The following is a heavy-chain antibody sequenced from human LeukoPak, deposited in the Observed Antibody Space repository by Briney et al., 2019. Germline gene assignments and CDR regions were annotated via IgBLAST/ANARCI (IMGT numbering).Heavy chain of an antibody. CDR2: IYYSGST. V-gene: IGHV4-31*03. CDR1: GGSISSGGYY. D-gene: IGHD2-15*01. J-gene: IGHJ4*02. Sequence: SQTLSLTCTVSGGSISSGGYYWSWIRQHPGKGLEWIGYIYYSGSTYYNPSLKSRVTISVDMSKNQFSLKLSSVTAADTAVYYCARESLTGGRLLDYWGQGTLVTVSS. CDR3: ARESLTGGRLLDY.